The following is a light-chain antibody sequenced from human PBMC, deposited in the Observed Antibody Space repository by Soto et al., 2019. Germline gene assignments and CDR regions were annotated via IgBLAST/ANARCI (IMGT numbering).Light chain of an antibody. CDR3: QQSYSTPFT. CDR2: AAS. Sequence: IQMTQSPSSLSASVGDRVTITCRASQSISSYLNWYQQKPRKAPKLLIYAASSLQSGVPSRFSGSGSGADFTLTISSLQPEDFATYYCQQSYSTPFTFGPGTKVDIK. V-gene: IGKV1-39*01. CDR1: QSISSY. J-gene: IGKJ3*01.